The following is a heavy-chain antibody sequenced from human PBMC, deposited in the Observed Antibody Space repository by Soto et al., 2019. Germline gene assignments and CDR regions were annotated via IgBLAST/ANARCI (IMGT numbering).Heavy chain of an antibody. CDR3: ARSPAYCSGGSCYIIGMDV. CDR1: GFTFSSYA. D-gene: IGHD2-15*01. CDR2: ISYDGSNK. V-gene: IGHV3-30-3*01. J-gene: IGHJ6*02. Sequence: QVQLVESGGGVVQPGRSLRLSCAASGFTFSSYAMHWVRQAPGKGLEWVAVISYDGSNKYYADSVKGRFTISRDNSKNXLXXQMNSLRAEDTAVYYCARSPAYCSGGSCYIIGMDVWGQGTTVTVSS.